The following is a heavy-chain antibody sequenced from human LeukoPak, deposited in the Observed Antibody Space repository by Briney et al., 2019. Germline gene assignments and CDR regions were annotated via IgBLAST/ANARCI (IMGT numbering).Heavy chain of an antibody. CDR1: EFTFSTYW. V-gene: IGHV3-23*01. J-gene: IGHJ4*02. Sequence: GGSLRLSCAASEFTFSTYWMSWVRQAPGKGLEWVSVLGGTGTSTYYAESVRGRFTISRDKSKSTLFLQMNSLRAEDTAVYFCAREAFYSSGWLSLFGYWGQGTLVTVSS. D-gene: IGHD6-19*01. CDR2: LGGTGTST. CDR3: AREAFYSSGWLSLFGY.